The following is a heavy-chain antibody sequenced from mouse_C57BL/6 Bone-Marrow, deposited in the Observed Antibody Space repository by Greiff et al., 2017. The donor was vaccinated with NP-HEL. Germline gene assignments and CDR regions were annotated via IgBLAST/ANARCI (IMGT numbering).Heavy chain of an antibody. J-gene: IGHJ3*01. CDR3: TTYYCDRAWFDY. D-gene: IGHD1-1*01. V-gene: IGHV14-1*01. CDR1: GFNIKDYY. CDR2: IDPEDGDT. Sequence: EVQLLESGAELVRPGASVKLSCTASGFNIKDYYMHWVKQRPEQGLEWIGRIDPEDGDTEYAPKFQGKATITADTSSNTAYLQLSSLTSEDTAVNYCTTYYCDRAWFDYGGQGTVVTVSA.